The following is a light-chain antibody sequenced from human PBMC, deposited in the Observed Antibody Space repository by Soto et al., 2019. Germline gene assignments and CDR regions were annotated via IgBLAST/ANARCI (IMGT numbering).Light chain of an antibody. V-gene: IGLV1-47*01. Sequence: PVLTQPRSACGTPGQGATISCSGSTSNIVSNYVYWCQQLPETDLKLLIYRNYQRPSGVPDRFSGSKSGTSASLASSGLRSDDEADYFCATWDDSLNGFYVFGTGTKAPS. J-gene: IGLJ1*01. CDR1: TSNIVSNY. CDR2: RNY. CDR3: ATWDDSLNGFYV.